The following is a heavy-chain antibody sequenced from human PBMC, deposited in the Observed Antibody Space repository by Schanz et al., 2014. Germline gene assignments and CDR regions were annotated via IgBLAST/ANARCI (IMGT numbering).Heavy chain of an antibody. CDR2: INTGVNT. CDR1: GFTFGDYA. D-gene: IGHD6-13*01. J-gene: IGHJ4*02. Sequence: EVQLLESGGGLVQPGGSLRLSCAASGFTFGDYAMTWVRQAPGKGLEWVSAINTGVNTYYADSVRGRFTMSRDNSKNTLYLQMNSLPAGDAAVYYCARGLIAAAGGAFDYWGQGTLVAVSA. CDR3: ARGLIAAAGGAFDY. V-gene: IGHV3-23*01.